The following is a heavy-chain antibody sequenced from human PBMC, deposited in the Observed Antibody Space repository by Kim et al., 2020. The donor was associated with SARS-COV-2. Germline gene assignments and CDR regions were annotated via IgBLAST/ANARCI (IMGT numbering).Heavy chain of an antibody. V-gene: IGHV4-59*01. D-gene: IGHD2-8*01. J-gene: IGHJ5*02. CDR3: ARYVRAGIRSWFDP. CDR1: GGSISSYY. Sequence: SETLSLTCTVSGGSISSYYWSWIRQPPGKGLEWINYINYSGTTNYNPSLKSRVTISVDTSKNQFSLKLSSVTAADTAVYYCARYVRAGIRSWFDPWGQGTLVTVSS. CDR2: INYSGTT.